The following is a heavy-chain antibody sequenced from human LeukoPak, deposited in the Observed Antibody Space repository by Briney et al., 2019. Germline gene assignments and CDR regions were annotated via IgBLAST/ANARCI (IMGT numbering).Heavy chain of an antibody. D-gene: IGHD2-2*01. CDR2: INHSGST. Sequence: SETLSLTCAVYGGALSGYYWSWIRQPPGKGLEWIGEINHSGSTNYNPSLKSRVTISVDTSKNQFSLKLSSVTAADTAVYYCAREGDPIVVVPAAIAAFDIGGQGTMVTVSS. CDR3: AREGDPIVVVPAAIAAFDI. J-gene: IGHJ3*02. CDR1: GGALSGYY. V-gene: IGHV4-34*01.